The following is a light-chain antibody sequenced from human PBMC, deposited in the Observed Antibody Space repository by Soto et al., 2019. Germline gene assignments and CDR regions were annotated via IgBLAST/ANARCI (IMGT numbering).Light chain of an antibody. Sequence: DIQMTQSPSTLSGTVGDRVTITCRASQTISSWLAWYQQKPGTAPKLLIFKASTLETGVPSRFSGSGSETEFTLTISSLQPDDSATYYCQPYNSYSRTFGQGSMV. J-gene: IGKJ1*01. V-gene: IGKV1-5*03. CDR1: QTISSW. CDR3: QPYNSYSRT. CDR2: KAS.